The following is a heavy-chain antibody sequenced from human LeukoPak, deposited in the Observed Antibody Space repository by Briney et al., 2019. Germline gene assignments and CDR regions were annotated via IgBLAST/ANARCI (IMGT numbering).Heavy chain of an antibody. CDR2: IYHSGST. Sequence: SETLSLTCAVSRYSISSGYYWAWIRPPPGKGLEWIGTIYHSGSTYYNPSLKSRVTISVDTSKNQFSLKLTSVTAADTALYYCARRGYTYGYVDYWGQGTLVTVSS. J-gene: IGHJ4*02. V-gene: IGHV4-38-2*01. CDR3: ARRGYTYGYVDY. CDR1: RYSISSGYY. D-gene: IGHD5-18*01.